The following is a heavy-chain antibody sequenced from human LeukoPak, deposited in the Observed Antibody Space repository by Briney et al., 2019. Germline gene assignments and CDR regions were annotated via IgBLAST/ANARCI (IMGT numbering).Heavy chain of an antibody. CDR3: ARGPIAAAGDS. Sequence: ASVKVSCKASGYTYTSYGITWVRQAPGQGLEWMGWINANNGNTNYAQNLQGRVTMTTDTSTSTAYMELGSLRSDDTAVYYCARGPIAAAGDSWGQGTLVTVSS. CDR1: GYTYTSYG. J-gene: IGHJ4*02. D-gene: IGHD6-13*01. CDR2: INANNGNT. V-gene: IGHV1-18*01.